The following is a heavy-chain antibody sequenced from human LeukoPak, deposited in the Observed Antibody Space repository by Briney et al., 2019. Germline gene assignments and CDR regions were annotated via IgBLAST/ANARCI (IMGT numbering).Heavy chain of an antibody. CDR3: ARVSGYYDSSGYSYDY. CDR2: IYYSGST. CDR1: GGSISSSSYY. D-gene: IGHD3-22*01. Sequence: SETLSLTCTVAGGSISSSSYYWGCIRQPPGKGLECIGSIYYSGSTYYNPSLKSRVTISVDTSKNQFSLKLSSVTAADTAVYYCARVSGYYDSSGYSYDYLGQGTLVTVSS. V-gene: IGHV4-39*07. J-gene: IGHJ4*02.